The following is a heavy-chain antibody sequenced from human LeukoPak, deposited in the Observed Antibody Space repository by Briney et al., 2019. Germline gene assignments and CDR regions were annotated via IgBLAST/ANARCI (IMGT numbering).Heavy chain of an antibody. D-gene: IGHD3-3*01. CDR3: ARRDFWAFDI. Sequence: SETLSLTCTVSGGSISSYYWSWIRQPPGKGLEWIGYIYYSGSTIYNPSLKSRVTISVDTSKNQFSLKLSSVTAADTAVYYCARRDFWAFDIWGQGTMVTVSS. CDR1: GGSISSYY. J-gene: IGHJ3*02. V-gene: IGHV4-59*01. CDR2: IYYSGST.